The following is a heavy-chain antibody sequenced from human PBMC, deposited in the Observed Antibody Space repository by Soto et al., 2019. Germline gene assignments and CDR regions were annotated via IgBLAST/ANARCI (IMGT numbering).Heavy chain of an antibody. V-gene: IGHV1-2*02. CDR3: AKVQHGYNWDALDI. D-gene: IGHD5-12*01. CDR2: INPNNGGT. J-gene: IGHJ3*02. Sequence: ASVKVSCKASGYTFSGHYMHWVRQAPGQGLEWMGWINPNNGGTNYTQRFQVRVTMTRDTCINTAYMELSSLRSDDTAVYYCAKVQHGYNWDALDIWGQGTMVTVSS. CDR1: GYTFSGHY.